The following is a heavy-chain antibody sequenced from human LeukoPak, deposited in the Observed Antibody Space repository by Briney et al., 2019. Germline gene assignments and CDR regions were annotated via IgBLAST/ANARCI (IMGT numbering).Heavy chain of an antibody. J-gene: IGHJ4*02. D-gene: IGHD6-13*01. CDR1: GGSISSGDYY. CDR2: IYYSGST. Sequence: PSETLSLTCTVSGGSISSGDYYWSWIRQPPGKGLEWIGYIYYSGSTYYNPSVKSRVTISVDTSKNQFSLKLSSVTAADTSVYYCARVPLVAAAVDYWGQGTLVTVSS. CDR3: ARVPLVAAAVDY. V-gene: IGHV4-30-4*01.